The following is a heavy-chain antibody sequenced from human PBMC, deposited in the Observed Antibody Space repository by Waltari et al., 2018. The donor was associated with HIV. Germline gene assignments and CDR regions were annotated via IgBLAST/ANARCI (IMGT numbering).Heavy chain of an antibody. CDR1: GGSISSVNYY. CDR3: AREDTAMVYYFDY. CDR2: IYTSGST. J-gene: IGHJ4*02. Sequence: QVQLQESGPGLVKPSQTLSLTCTVSGGSISSVNYYWNWIRQPAGKGLEWIGRIYTSGSTNYNPSLKSRVTISVDTSKNQFSLKLSSVTAADTAVYYCAREDTAMVYYFDYWGQGTLVTVSS. D-gene: IGHD5-18*01. V-gene: IGHV4-61*02.